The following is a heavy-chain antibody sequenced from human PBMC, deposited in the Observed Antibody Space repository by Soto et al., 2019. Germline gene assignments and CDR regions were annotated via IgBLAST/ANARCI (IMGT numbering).Heavy chain of an antibody. J-gene: IGHJ4*02. Sequence: GGSLRLSCAASGFIFNNYAMHWVRQAPGKGLEWVSGISWNSGNVGYADSVKGRFTISRDNAENSLYLQMNSLRPEDTALYYCARDIGFDYVNWGQGTLVTVSS. CDR3: ARDIGFDYVN. CDR1: GFIFNNYA. D-gene: IGHD3-16*01. CDR2: ISWNSGNV. V-gene: IGHV3-9*01.